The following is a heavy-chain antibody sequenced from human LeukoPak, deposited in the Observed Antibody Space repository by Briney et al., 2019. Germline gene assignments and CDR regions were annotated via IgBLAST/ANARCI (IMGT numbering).Heavy chain of an antibody. V-gene: IGHV3-20*04. J-gene: IGHJ4*02. Sequence: PGGSQRLSCAASGFTFDDYGMSWVRQAPGKGLEWVSGINWNGGSTGYADSVKGRFTISRDNAKNSLYLQMNSLRAEDTALYYCARGWSVAGNYYFDYWGQGTLVTVSS. CDR2: INWNGGST. D-gene: IGHD6-19*01. CDR1: GFTFDDYG. CDR3: ARGWSVAGNYYFDY.